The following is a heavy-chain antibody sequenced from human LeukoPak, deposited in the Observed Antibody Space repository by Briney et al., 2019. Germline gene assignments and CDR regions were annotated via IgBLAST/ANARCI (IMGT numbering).Heavy chain of an antibody. V-gene: IGHV1-18*01. CDR1: GYTFTNYN. J-gene: IGHJ4*02. D-gene: IGHD4-23*01. CDR2: ISAYSGNT. Sequence: ASVKLSCKASGYTFTNYNITWVRQAPGQGLEWMGWISAYSGNTNYAQKLKGRVTMTTDKTTNTAYMELRSLRSDDTAVYYCARVGYAGNFFDYWGQGTLVTVSS. CDR3: ARVGYAGNFFDY.